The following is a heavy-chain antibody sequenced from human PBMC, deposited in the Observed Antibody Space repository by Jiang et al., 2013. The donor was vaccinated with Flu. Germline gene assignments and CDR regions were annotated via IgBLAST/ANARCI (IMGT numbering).Heavy chain of an antibody. CDR1: GYTFNAYY. CDR2: INPNSGGR. V-gene: IGHV1-2*04. J-gene: IGHJ6*02. D-gene: IGHD3-10*01. Sequence: GAEVKKPGASVKVSCKASGYTFNAYYIHWVRQAPGQGLEWMGWINPNSGGRNYAQKFQGWVTMTRDSSISTAYMDPNRLGSEDTAVYYCARGYGSGSYYNVGNAELDYYGMDVWGQGTTVTVSS. CDR3: ARGYGSGSYYNVGNAELDYYGMDV.